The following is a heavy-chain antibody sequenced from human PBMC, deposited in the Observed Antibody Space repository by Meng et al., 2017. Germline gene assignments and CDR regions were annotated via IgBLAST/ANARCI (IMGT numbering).Heavy chain of an antibody. CDR1: GYNFPDYY. J-gene: IGHJ4*02. V-gene: IGHV1-2*06. CDR2: IDPKNGDT. Sequence: QRQWVKARAKVKKPGASVKVSCKPSGYNFPDYYIHWVRQAPGQGLEWMGRIDPKNGDTHYAQKFQGRVTMTGDTSISTAYMDLSGLRSDDTAVYYCARDEDISAAGKLFGDYWGQGTLVTVSS. CDR3: ARDEDISAAGKLFGDY. D-gene: IGHD6-13*01.